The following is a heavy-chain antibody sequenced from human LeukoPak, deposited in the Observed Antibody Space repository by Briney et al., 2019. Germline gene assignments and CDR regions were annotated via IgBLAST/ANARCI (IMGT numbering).Heavy chain of an antibody. V-gene: IGHV4-59*01. D-gene: IGHD3-22*01. CDR3: ARLLDSSGYYSNWFDP. CDR2: IYYSGST. CDR1: GGTISSYY. J-gene: IGHJ5*02. Sequence: SETLSLTCTVSGGTISSYYWSWIRQPPGKGLEWIGYIYYSGSTNYNSSLKSRVTILVDMSKNQFSLKLSSVTAADTAVYYCARLLDSSGYYSNWFDPWGQGTLVTVSS.